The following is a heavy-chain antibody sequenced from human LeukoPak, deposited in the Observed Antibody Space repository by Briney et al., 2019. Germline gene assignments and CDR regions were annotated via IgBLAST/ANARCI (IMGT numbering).Heavy chain of an antibody. V-gene: IGHV4-38-2*02. D-gene: IGHD6-19*01. CDR1: GYSISSGYY. CDR2: IYHSGST. J-gene: IGHJ4*02. Sequence: SETLSLTCTVSGYSISSGYYWGWIRQPPGKGLEWIGSIYHSGSTYYNPSLKSRVTISVDTSKNQFSLKLSSVTAADTAVYYCVRDGQWLVPGLYYFDYWGQGTLVTVSS. CDR3: VRDGQWLVPGLYYFDY.